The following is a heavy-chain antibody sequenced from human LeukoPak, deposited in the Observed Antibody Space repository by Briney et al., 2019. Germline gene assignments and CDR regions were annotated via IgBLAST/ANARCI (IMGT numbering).Heavy chain of an antibody. D-gene: IGHD3-10*01. CDR2: IYSGGST. V-gene: IGHV3-53*01. J-gene: IGHJ4*02. CDR3: ARGGYYGSETQGY. Sequence: PGGSLRLSCAASGFTVSSNYMSWVRQAPGKGLEWVSVIYSGGSTYYADSVKGRFTISRDNSKNTLYLQTNSLRAEDTAVYYCARGGYYGSETQGYWGQGALVTVSS. CDR1: GFTVSSNY.